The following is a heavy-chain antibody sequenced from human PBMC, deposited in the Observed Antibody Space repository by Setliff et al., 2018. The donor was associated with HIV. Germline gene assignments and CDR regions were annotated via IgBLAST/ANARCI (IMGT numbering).Heavy chain of an antibody. Sequence: GGSLRLSCAASGFAFSGHQMSWVRQAPGKGLEWVAKIKQDGSDKYYVDSVKGRFTISRDNAKNSLYLQMNSLRAEDTAVYYCARRAYCSSTTCFDNWGQGTLVTVSS. J-gene: IGHJ4*02. D-gene: IGHD2-2*01. CDR3: ARRAYCSSTTCFDN. V-gene: IGHV3-7*01. CDR2: IKQDGSDK. CDR1: GFAFSGHQ.